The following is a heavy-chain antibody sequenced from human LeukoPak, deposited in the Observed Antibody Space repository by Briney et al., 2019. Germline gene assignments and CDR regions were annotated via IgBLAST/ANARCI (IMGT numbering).Heavy chain of an antibody. J-gene: IGHJ4*02. CDR2: IYYSGST. Sequence: SETLSLTCTVSGGSISSSSYYWGWIRQPPGKGLEWIGSIYYSGSTYYNPSLKSRVTISVDTSKNQFSLKLSSVTAADTAVYYCASGAAGAYYFDYWGQGTLVTVSS. CDR1: GGSISSSSYY. CDR3: ASGAAGAYYFDY. D-gene: IGHD6-13*01. V-gene: IGHV4-39*07.